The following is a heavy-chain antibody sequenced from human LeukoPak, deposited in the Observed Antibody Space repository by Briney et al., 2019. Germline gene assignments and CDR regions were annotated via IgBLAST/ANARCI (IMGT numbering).Heavy chain of an antibody. CDR2: IYHSGST. D-gene: IGHD2-2*01. Sequence: SETLSLTCTVSGYSISSGYYWGWIRQPPAKGLEWIGSIYHSGSTYYNPSLKSRVTISVDTSKNQFSLKLSSVTAADTAVYYCASRGLVCSSTSCSTVGYFDYWGQGTLVTVSS. CDR3: ASRGLVCSSTSCSTVGYFDY. V-gene: IGHV4-38-2*02. J-gene: IGHJ4*02. CDR1: GYSISSGYY.